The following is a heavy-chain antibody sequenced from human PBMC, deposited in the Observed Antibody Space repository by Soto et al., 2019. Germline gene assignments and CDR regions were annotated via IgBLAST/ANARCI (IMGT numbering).Heavy chain of an antibody. CDR3: AKGSGYDHSD. Sequence: EVQLLESGGGLVQPGGSLRLSCAASGFTFGSSGMSWVRQAPGKGLEWISGLSGSGGSTYYADSVKGRFTISRDTSKSTLYLQMHGLGVEDTAVYYCAKGSGYDHSDWGQGTLVTVSS. CDR1: GFTFGSSG. J-gene: IGHJ4*02. V-gene: IGHV3-23*01. CDR2: LSGSGGST. D-gene: IGHD5-12*01.